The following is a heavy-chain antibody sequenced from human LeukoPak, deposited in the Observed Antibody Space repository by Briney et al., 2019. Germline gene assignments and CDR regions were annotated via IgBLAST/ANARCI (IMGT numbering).Heavy chain of an antibody. D-gene: IGHD6-13*01. J-gene: IGHJ6*02. CDR3: ARYSSSWYAYDYYYGMDV. V-gene: IGHV3-48*04. CDR1: GFTFSRYS. Sequence: GGSLRLSCAASGFTFSRYSMNWVRQAPGKGLEWISSISTSSSTIHYADSVKGRFTISRDNAKNSLYLQMNSLRAEDTAMYYCARYSSSWYAYDYYYGMDVWGQGTTVTVSS. CDR2: ISTSSSTI.